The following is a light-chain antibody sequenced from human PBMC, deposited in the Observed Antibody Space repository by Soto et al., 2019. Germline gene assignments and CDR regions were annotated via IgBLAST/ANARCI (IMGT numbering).Light chain of an antibody. V-gene: IGKV3-20*01. CDR3: QQYGSSPRT. J-gene: IGKJ1*01. CDR1: QSVSSSY. Sequence: EVVLTQSPGTLSLSPGDRATLSCRASQSVSSSYLAWFQQKPGQAPRLLVYGTSSRATGIPDRFSGSGSGTDFSLTISRLEPEDFEVYYCQQYGSSPRTFGQGTKVDIK. CDR2: GTS.